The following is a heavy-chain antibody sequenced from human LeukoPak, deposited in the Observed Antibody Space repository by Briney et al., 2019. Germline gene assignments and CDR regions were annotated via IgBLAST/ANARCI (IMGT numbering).Heavy chain of an antibody. CDR3: ARGRGGDYGGNSGHFDY. J-gene: IGHJ4*02. D-gene: IGHD4-23*01. V-gene: IGHV3-48*04. CDR2: ISTSRSII. CDR1: GFTLSTYS. Sequence: GGSLRLSCAASGFTLSTYSVNWVRQASGKGLEWVSYISTSRSIINYADSVKGQFTISRDNSKNTLYLQMNSLRAEDTAVYYCARGRGGDYGGNSGHFDYWGQGTLVTVSS.